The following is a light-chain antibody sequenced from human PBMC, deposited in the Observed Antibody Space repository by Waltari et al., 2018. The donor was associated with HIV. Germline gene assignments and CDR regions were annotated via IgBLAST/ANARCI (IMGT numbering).Light chain of an antibody. Sequence: QSDLTQPPSVSGAPGQRVTISCSGVSAGYDVHWYQQLPGTAPKLLIYGNSNRPSEVPDRFSGSKSGPLASLAITGLQAEDEADYYCQSYDSSLSSSVFGGGTRLSVL. CDR3: QSYDSSLSSSV. CDR2: GNS. V-gene: IGLV1-40*01. CDR1: SAGYD. J-gene: IGLJ2*01.